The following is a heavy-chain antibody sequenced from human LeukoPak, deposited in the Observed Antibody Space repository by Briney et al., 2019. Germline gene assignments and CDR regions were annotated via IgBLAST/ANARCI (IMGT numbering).Heavy chain of an antibody. V-gene: IGHV3-15*01. CDR2: IKSKIDGGTI. CDR3: TTRRQDGW. Sequence: GGSLRLSCVASGFTFSDAWMSWVRQAPGKGLEWVGRIKSKIDGGTIEYAAPVKGRFTISRDDSRNTLNLQMNSLKTEDIGVYYCTTRRQDGWWGQGTLVTVSS. CDR1: GFTFSDAW. D-gene: IGHD2-15*01. J-gene: IGHJ4*02.